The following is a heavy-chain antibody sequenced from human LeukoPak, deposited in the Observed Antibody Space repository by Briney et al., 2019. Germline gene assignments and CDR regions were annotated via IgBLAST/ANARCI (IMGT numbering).Heavy chain of an antibody. D-gene: IGHD1-7*01. CDR1: GGSIISSSYY. V-gene: IGHV4-39*01. Sequence: KTSETLSLTCTVSGGSIISSSYYWGWIRQPPGKGLEWIGTIYYSGSTYYNPSLKSRVTISVDTSKNQFSLKLSSVTAGDTAVYNCARQSSPGLELRRAHLDYWGQGTLVTVSS. J-gene: IGHJ4*02. CDR2: IYYSGST. CDR3: ARQSSPGLELRRAHLDY.